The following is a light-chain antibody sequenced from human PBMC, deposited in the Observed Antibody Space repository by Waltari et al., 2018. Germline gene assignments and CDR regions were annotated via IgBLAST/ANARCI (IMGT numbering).Light chain of an antibody. J-gene: IGLJ3*02. CDR2: EIN. CDR1: GRPFGGFTY. CDR3: CSYAGSYTKV. Sequence: QSALTQPRSVSGSPGQSAPVPCTGTGRPFGGFTYVPWYQQHPDKAPKLLIYEINKRPSGVPDRFSGSKSGNTASLTISGLQAEDEADYYCCSYAGSYTKVFGGGTKVTVL. V-gene: IGLV2-11*01.